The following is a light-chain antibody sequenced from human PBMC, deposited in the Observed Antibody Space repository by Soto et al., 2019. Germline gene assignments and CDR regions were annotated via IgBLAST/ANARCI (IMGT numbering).Light chain of an antibody. CDR2: KVS. CDR3: SSFTSSTLGV. Sequence: QAVVTQPASVSGSPGQSITISCTGTNSDVGGHNYVSWYQHHPGKAPKLVLYKVSNRPSGVSYRFSGSKSGNTASLTISELRAEDEADYYCSSFTSSTLGVFGTGTKVTV. CDR1: NSDVGGHNY. V-gene: IGLV2-14*01. J-gene: IGLJ1*01.